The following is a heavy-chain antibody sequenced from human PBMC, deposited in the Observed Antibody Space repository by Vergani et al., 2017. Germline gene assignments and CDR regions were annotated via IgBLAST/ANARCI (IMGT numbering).Heavy chain of an antibody. Sequence: EVQLVESGGGLVKPGGSLRLSCAASGFTFSSYSMNWVRQAPGKGLEWVSSISSSSSYIYYADSVKGRFTISRDNAKNSLYLQMNSLRAEDTAVYYCERDTRSSWYDSNYYGMDVWGQGTTVTVSS. CDR3: ERDTRSSWYDSNYYGMDV. D-gene: IGHD6-13*01. V-gene: IGHV3-21*01. CDR1: GFTFSSYS. J-gene: IGHJ6*02. CDR2: ISSSSSYI.